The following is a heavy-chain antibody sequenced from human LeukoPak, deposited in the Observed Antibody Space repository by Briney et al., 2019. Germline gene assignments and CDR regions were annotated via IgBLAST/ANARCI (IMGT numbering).Heavy chain of an antibody. CDR2: IKQDGSEK. D-gene: IGHD3-22*01. Sequence: GGSLRLSCAASGFTFSSYWMSWVRQAPGKGLEWVANIKQDGSEKYYVDSVKGRFTISRDNAKNSLYLQMNSLRSEDTAVYYCARDYYDSPLLIDYWGQGTLVTVSS. V-gene: IGHV3-7*03. CDR3: ARDYYDSPLLIDY. CDR1: GFTFSSYW. J-gene: IGHJ4*02.